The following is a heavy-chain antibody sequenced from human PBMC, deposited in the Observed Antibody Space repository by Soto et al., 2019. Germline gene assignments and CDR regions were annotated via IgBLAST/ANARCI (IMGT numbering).Heavy chain of an antibody. CDR2: IGESGTPT. Sequence: GGSLRLSCAASGFPFSSYSMKWVRQAPGKGLEWVSLIGESGTPTYYADSVKGRFTISRDNSGNTLFLEMYSLRAEDTAVYYCARYIPGVRYYGMDVWGQGTTVTVSS. D-gene: IGHD2-2*01. V-gene: IGHV3-23*01. CDR1: GFPFSSYS. CDR3: ARYIPGVRYYGMDV. J-gene: IGHJ6*02.